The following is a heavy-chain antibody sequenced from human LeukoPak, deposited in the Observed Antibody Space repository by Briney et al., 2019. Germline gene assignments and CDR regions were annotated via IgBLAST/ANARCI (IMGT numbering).Heavy chain of an antibody. V-gene: IGHV3-20*01. CDR1: GFTFSNAW. D-gene: IGHD6-6*01. CDR3: ARETGSSARLDI. J-gene: IGHJ3*02. CDR2: INWNGGST. Sequence: GGPLRLSCGASGFTFSNAWMSWVRQAPGKGLEWISGINWNGGSTYYVDSVKGRFTISRDNAKNSLYLQMNSLRAEDTALYHCARETGSSARLDIWGQGTMVTVSS.